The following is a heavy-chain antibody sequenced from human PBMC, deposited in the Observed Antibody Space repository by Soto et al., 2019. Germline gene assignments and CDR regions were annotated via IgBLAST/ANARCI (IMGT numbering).Heavy chain of an antibody. D-gene: IGHD3-10*01. CDR3: ARHEVYGSGSYYKSAFDY. J-gene: IGHJ4*02. CDR2: IYYSGST. V-gene: IGHV4-39*01. CDR1: GGSISSSSYY. Sequence: SETLSLTCTVSGGSISSSSYYWGWIRQPPGKGLEWIGSIYYSGSTYYNPSLKSRVTISVDTSKNQFSLKLSSVTAADTAVYYCARHEVYGSGSYYKSAFDYWGQGTLVTVSS.